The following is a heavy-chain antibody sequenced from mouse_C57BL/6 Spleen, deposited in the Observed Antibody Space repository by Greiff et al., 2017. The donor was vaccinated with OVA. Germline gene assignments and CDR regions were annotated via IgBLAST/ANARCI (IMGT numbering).Heavy chain of an antibody. J-gene: IGHJ3*01. V-gene: IGHV5-15*01. Sequence: EVKLMESGGGLVQPGGSLKLSCAASGFTFSDYGMAWVRQAPRKGPEWVAFISNLAYSIYYADTVTGRFTISRENAKNTLYLEMSSLRSEDTAMYYCARREPGTGFAYWGQGTLVTVSA. CDR2: ISNLAYSI. D-gene: IGHD4-1*01. CDR1: GFTFSDYG. CDR3: ARREPGTGFAY.